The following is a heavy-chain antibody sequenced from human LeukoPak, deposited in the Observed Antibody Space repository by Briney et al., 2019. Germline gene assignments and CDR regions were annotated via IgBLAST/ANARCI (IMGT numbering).Heavy chain of an antibody. CDR2: FNHSGST. CDR1: GGSFSGYY. V-gene: IGHV4-34*01. CDR3: ARGGDYYGSSGYFSHYFDY. D-gene: IGHD3-22*01. J-gene: IGHJ4*02. Sequence: SETLSLTCAVYGGSFSGYYWSWIRQPPGKGLEWIGEFNHSGSTNYNPSLKSRVTISVDTSKNQFSLKPSSVTAADTAVYYCARGGDYYGSSGYFSHYFDYWGQGTLVTVSS.